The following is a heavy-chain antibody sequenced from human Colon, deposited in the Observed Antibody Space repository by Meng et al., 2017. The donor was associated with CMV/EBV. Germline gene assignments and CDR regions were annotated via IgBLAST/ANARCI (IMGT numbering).Heavy chain of an antibody. J-gene: IGHJ4*02. V-gene: IGHV3-48*03. D-gene: IGHD6-19*01. Sequence: GGSLRLSCAASGFTFSSYEMNWVRQAPGKGLEWVSYISSSGSTIYYADSVKGRFTISRDNAKNSLYLQMNSLRAEDTAVYYCARESQGLVPTTYFDYWGRGTLVTVSS. CDR2: ISSSGSTI. CDR1: GFTFSSYE. CDR3: ARESQGLVPTTYFDY.